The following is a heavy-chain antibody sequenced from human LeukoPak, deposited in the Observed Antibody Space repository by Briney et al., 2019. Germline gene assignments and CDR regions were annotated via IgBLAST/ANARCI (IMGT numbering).Heavy chain of an antibody. J-gene: IGHJ6*02. CDR1: GFTFSAFG. CDR2: ITKSGDTT. Sequence: GGSLRLSCAASGFTFSAFGMNWVRQAPGKGLEWVSTITKSGDTTYYVDSVKGRFTISRDNSKNTLYLQMSSLRVEDTAKYYCTKDYCGRFCSAVWGQGTTVTVSS. D-gene: IGHD3-3*01. V-gene: IGHV3-23*01. CDR3: TKDYCGRFCSAV.